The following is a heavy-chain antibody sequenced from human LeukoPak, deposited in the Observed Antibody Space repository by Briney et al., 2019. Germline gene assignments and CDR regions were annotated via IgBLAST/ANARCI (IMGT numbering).Heavy chain of an antibody. CDR3: AKLVDYCEGRTCFTTYYYTDI. Sequence: PGGSLRLSCAASGFTFSSSAMSWVRQTPGKGLEWVSAISASGDSMFYADSVKGRFTFSRDNSKNTLYLQMNSLTLEDTAVYYCAKLVDYCEGRTCFTTYYYTDIWGKGTTVTVSS. V-gene: IGHV3-23*01. CDR2: ISASGDSM. J-gene: IGHJ6*03. D-gene: IGHD4/OR15-4a*01. CDR1: GFTFSSSA.